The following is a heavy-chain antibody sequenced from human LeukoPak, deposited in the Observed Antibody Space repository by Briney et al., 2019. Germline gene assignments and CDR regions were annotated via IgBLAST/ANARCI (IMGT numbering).Heavy chain of an antibody. V-gene: IGHV4-30-4*01. D-gene: IGHD2-15*01. CDR2: IYYSGST. CDR3: ATSLSSHHPPNWYFDL. J-gene: IGHJ2*01. CDR1: GGSISRGDYY. Sequence: SETLSLTCTVSGGSISRGDYYWSWIRQPPGKGLEWIGYIYYSGSTYYNPSLKSRVTISVDMSKNQFSLKLSSVTAADTAVYYCATSLSSHHPPNWYFDLWGRGTLVTVSS.